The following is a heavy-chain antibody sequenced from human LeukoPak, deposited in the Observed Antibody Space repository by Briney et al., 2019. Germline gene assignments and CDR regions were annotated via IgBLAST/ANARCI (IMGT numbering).Heavy chain of an antibody. Sequence: PGGTLRLSCAASGFTFSSYGMSWVRQAPGKGLEWVSAISGSGGSTYYADSVKGRFTISRDNSKYTLYLQMNSLRAEDTAVYYCAKSNRVVTPYYFDYWGQGTLVTVSS. CDR1: GFTFSSYG. D-gene: IGHD4-23*01. CDR2: ISGSGGST. CDR3: AKSNRVVTPYYFDY. V-gene: IGHV3-23*01. J-gene: IGHJ4*02.